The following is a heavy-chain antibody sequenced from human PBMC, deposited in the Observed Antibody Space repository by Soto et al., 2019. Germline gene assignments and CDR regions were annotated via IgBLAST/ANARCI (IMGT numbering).Heavy chain of an antibody. V-gene: IGHV1-69*05. CDR2: IIPIFGTA. J-gene: IGHJ6*03. Sequence: SVKVSCKASGGTFSSYSISWVRQAPGQGLEWMGGIIPIFGTANYAQKFQGRVTMTTDTSIDTGYMDLSSLTSNDTAVYYCARVPSTVTTLVTYYYYMVDWGKGTTVTVSS. CDR3: ARVPSTVTTLVTYYYYMVD. CDR1: GGTFSSYS. D-gene: IGHD4-17*01.